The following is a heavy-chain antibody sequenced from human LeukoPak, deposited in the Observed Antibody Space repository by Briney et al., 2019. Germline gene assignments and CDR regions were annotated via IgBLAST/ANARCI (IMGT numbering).Heavy chain of an antibody. CDR2: IYYSGST. CDR3: ARHAGYCTNGVCSPRYYYGMDV. CDR1: GGSISSSSYY. Sequence: SETLSLTCTVSGGSISSSSYYWGWIRQPPGKGLEWIGSIYYSGSTYYNPSLKSRVTISVDTSKNQFSLKLSSVTAADTAVYYRARHAGYCTNGVCSPRYYYGMDVWGQGTTVTVSS. D-gene: IGHD2-8*01. V-gene: IGHV4-39*01. J-gene: IGHJ6*02.